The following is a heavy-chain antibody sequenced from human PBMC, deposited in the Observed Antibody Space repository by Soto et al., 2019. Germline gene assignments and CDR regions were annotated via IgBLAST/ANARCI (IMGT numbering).Heavy chain of an antibody. CDR3: ARGIGGIAAATTQYNWFDP. CDR2: IYYSGST. Sequence: SETLSLTCTVSGGSISSGGYYWGWIRQRPGKGLEWIGYIYYSGSTYYNPSLKSRVTISVDTSKNQFSLKLSSVTAADTAVYYCARGIGGIAAATTQYNWFDPWGQGTLVTVSS. D-gene: IGHD6-13*01. J-gene: IGHJ5*02. V-gene: IGHV4-31*03. CDR1: GGSISSGGYY.